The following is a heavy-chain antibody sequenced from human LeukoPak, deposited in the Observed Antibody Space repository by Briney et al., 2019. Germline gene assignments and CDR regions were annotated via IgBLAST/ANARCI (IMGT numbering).Heavy chain of an antibody. V-gene: IGHV1-2*02. Sequence: ASVKVSCKASGYTFTRYYMHWVRQAPGQGLEWMGWINPNSGGTNYAQKFQGRVTMTRDTSISTAQMELSRLRSDDTAVYYCARDTSRTIRFDPWGQGTLVTVSS. CDR1: GYTFTRYY. CDR3: ARDTSRTIRFDP. D-gene: IGHD3-16*01. CDR2: INPNSGGT. J-gene: IGHJ5*02.